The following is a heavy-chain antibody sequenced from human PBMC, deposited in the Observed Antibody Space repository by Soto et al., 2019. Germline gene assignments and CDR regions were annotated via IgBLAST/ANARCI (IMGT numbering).Heavy chain of an antibody. J-gene: IGHJ4*02. V-gene: IGHV4-39*01. CDR3: ARLEGLATISYYFDF. Sequence: SETLSVTCSVSGESMKRDKYYGGRMRRPPGEGLEWIGGIYYHANTYNNPSLQTRVTISLAKSKSQFSLRLNSVTAADSAVYFCARLEGLATISYYFDFWGQGAQVTVSS. D-gene: IGHD3-9*01. CDR1: GESMKRDKYY. CDR2: IYYHANT.